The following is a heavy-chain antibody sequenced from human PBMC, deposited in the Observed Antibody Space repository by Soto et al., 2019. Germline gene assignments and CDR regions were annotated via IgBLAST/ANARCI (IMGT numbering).Heavy chain of an antibody. CDR2: IHHGGST. Sequence: SETLSLTCTVSGGSISRNNYFWGWIRQPPGKGLEWLGCIHHGGSTNYNPSLKSRVTISVDTSKNQFSLRLSSVTAADTAVYYCAQYFDTFDYWGRGTLVTVSS. D-gene: IGHD3-22*01. J-gene: IGHJ4*02. CDR3: AQYFDTFDY. CDR1: GGSISRNNYF. V-gene: IGHV4-39*01.